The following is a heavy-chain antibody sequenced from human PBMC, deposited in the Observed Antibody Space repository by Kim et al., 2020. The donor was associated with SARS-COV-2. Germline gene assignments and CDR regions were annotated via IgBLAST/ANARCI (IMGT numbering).Heavy chain of an antibody. CDR1: GYTFTSYG. CDR3: SRGGEYGYYFGRSDF. J-gene: IGHJ4*02. Sequence: ASVKVSCKASGYTFTSYGIAWVRQAPGQGLEWMGWIRPDNGNRYYAQEFQGRVTMTTDTYTGTVYMELTNLRSDDTAVYYCSRGGEYGYYFGRSDFWGQG. V-gene: IGHV1-18*04. CDR2: IRPDNGNR. D-gene: IGHD4-17*01.